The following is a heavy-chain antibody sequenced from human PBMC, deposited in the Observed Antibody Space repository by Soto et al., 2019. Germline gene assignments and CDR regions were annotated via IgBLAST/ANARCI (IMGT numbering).Heavy chain of an antibody. CDR3: ARDIVLLPFVFVYYGLDV. J-gene: IGHJ6*02. Sequence: QVQLQESGPGLVKPSQTLSLTCTVSGYSISSGDYDWSWIRQPPGKGLEWIGYIYYSGSTYYNPSLKSRVTISGETCTNQVSLNLSSVTAAETAVYDCARDIVLLPFVFVYYGLDVWGHGTTVAVSS. CDR1: GYSISSGDYD. D-gene: IGHD2-2*01. CDR2: IYYSGST. V-gene: IGHV4-30-4*01.